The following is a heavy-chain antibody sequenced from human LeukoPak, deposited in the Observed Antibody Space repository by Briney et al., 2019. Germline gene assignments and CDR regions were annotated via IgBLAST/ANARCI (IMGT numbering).Heavy chain of an antibody. J-gene: IGHJ3*02. CDR2: INPSGGST. Sequence: GASVKVSCKASGYTFTSYYMHRVRQAPGQGLEWMGIINPSGGSTSYAQKFQGRVTMTRDTSTSTVYMELSSLRSEDTAVYYCARDRTPYSGSYRNNAFDIWGQGTMVTVSS. CDR3: ARDRTPYSGSYRNNAFDI. V-gene: IGHV1-46*01. D-gene: IGHD1-26*01. CDR1: GYTFTSYY.